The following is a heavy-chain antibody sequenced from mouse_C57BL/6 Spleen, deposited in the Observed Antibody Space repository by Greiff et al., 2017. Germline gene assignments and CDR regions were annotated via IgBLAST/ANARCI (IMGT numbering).Heavy chain of an antibody. V-gene: IGHV1-26*01. CDR3: ARMVYDGYGY. J-gene: IGHJ2*01. D-gene: IGHD2-3*01. CDR1: GYTFTDYY. Sequence: EVQLQQSGPELVKPGASVKISCKASGYTFTDYYMNWVKQSHGKSLEWIGDINPNNGGTSYNQKFKGKATLTVDTSSSTAYMELRSLTSEDSAVYYCARMVYDGYGYWGQGTTLTVAS. CDR2: INPNNGGT.